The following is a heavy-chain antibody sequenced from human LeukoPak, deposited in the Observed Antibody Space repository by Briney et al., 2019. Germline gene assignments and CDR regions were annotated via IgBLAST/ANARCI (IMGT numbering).Heavy chain of an antibody. CDR2: IYSGGST. J-gene: IGHJ4*02. CDR3: ARTRDYRFEY. D-gene: IGHD4-17*01. V-gene: IGHV3-53*01. Sequence: GGSLRLACAASGFTVNSNYMSWVRQAPGKGLEWVSIIYSGGSTYYADSVKGRFTISRDNSKNTLYLQMSSLRAEDTAVYYCARTRDYRFEYWGQGTLVTVSS. CDR1: GFTVNSNY.